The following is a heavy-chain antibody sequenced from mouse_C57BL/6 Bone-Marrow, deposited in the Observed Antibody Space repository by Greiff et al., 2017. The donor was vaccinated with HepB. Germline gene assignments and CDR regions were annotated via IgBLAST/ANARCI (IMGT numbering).Heavy chain of an antibody. CDR1: GYAFTNYL. CDR3: ARPCYGGYAMDY. J-gene: IGHJ4*01. V-gene: IGHV1-54*01. Sequence: QVQLKESGAELVRPGTSVKVSCKASGYAFTNYLIEWVKQRPGQGLEWIGVINPGSGGTNYNEKFKGKATLTADKSSSTAYMQLSSLTSDDPAVYFCARPCYGGYAMDYWGQVTSVTVSS. CDR2: INPGSGGT. D-gene: IGHD2-12*01.